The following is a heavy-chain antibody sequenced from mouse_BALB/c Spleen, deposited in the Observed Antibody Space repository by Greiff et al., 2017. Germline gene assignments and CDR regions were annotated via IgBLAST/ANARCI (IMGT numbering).Heavy chain of an antibody. CDR1: GFSLTSYG. J-gene: IGHJ4*01. D-gene: IGHD2-14*01. Sequence: VKLQESGPGLVQPSQSLSITCTVSGFSLTSYGVHWVRQSPGKGLEWLGVIWSGGSTDYNAAFISRLSISKDNSKSQVFFKMNSLQANDTAIYYCARNRYDRGYYYAMDYWGQGTSVTVSS. CDR2: IWSGGST. CDR3: ARNRYDRGYYYAMDY. V-gene: IGHV2-2*02.